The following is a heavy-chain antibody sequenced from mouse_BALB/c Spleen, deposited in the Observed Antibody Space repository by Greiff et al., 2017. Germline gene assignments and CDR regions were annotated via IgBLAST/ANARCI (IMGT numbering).Heavy chain of an antibody. CDR3: ARGYGSSLFDY. CDR1: GYTFTDYA. J-gene: IGHJ2*01. V-gene: IGHV1S137*01. CDR2: ISTYYGDA. D-gene: IGHD1-1*01. Sequence: QVQLQQSGAELVRPGVSVKISCKGSGYTFTDYAMHWVKQSHAKSLEWIGVISTYYGDASYNQKFKGKATMTVDKSSSTAYMELARLTSEDSAIYYCARGYGSSLFDYWGQGTTLTVSS.